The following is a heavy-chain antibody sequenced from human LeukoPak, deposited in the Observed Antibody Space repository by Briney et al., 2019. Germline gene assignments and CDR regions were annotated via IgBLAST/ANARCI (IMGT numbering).Heavy chain of an antibody. D-gene: IGHD6-13*01. CDR1: GGSISSYY. CDR2: IYYSGST. Sequence: SETLSLTCTVSGGSISSYYCSWIRQPPGKGLEWIGYIYYSGSTNYNPSLKSRVTISVDTSKNQFSLKLNSVTAADTAVYYCAKGMEYSSSWYDYWGQGTLVTVSS. J-gene: IGHJ4*02. CDR3: AKGMEYSSSWYDY. V-gene: IGHV4-59*01.